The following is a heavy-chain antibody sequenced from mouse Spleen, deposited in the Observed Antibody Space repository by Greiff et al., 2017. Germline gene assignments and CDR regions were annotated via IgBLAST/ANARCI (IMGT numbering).Heavy chain of an antibody. CDR3: ARNRIYYRYDAMDY. D-gene: IGHD2-14*01. J-gene: IGHJ4*01. V-gene: IGHV2-4-1*01. Sequence: QVQLQQSGPGLVAPSQSLSITCTVSGFSLTNYAVHWVRQSPGKGLEWLGGIWSDGSTDYNAAFISRLSISKDNSKSQVFFKMNRLQADETAIYYCARNRIYYRYDAMDYWGQGTSVTVSS. CDR2: IWSDGST. CDR1: GFSLTNYA.